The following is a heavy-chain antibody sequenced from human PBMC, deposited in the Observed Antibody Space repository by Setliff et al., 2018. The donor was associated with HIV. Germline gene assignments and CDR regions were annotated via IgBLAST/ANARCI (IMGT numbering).Heavy chain of an antibody. CDR2: ISNTGNT. CDR3: ARDVARFDYDTGGYYVSHFDY. V-gene: IGHV4-59*01. CDR1: GGSISNYY. Sequence: ASETLSLTCTVSGGSISNYYWSWIRQSPGKGLEWIGYISNTGNTKYNPSLKSRVTIAGDTSKNQFSVRLTSVTAADTAVYFCARDVARFDYDTGGYYVSHFDYWGQGIQVTVSS. D-gene: IGHD3-22*01. J-gene: IGHJ4*02.